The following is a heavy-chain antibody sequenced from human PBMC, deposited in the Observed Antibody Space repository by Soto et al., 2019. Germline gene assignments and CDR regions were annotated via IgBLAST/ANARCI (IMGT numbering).Heavy chain of an antibody. CDR1: GGSFSGYY. D-gene: IGHD2-2*01. J-gene: IGHJ4*02. CDR3: ARGPRYILVVPAAMWGRYFDY. Sequence: QVQLQQWGAGLLKPSETLSLTCAVYGGSFSGYYWSWIRQPPGKGLEWIGEINHSGSTNYNPSLKSRVTKSVDTSKNQFSLKLSSVTAADTAVYYCARGPRYILVVPAAMWGRYFDYWGQGTLVTVSS. V-gene: IGHV4-34*01. CDR2: INHSGST.